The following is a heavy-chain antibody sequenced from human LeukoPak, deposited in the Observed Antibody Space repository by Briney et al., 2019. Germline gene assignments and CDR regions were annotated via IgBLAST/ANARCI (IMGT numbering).Heavy chain of an antibody. CDR1: GFTFSILD. CDR2: ISGNGGRT. Sequence: TGGSLRLSCAASGFTFSILDMSWVRQASGKGLEWVSAISGNGGRTYYADSVKGRFTISRDNSKNTLYLQMNSLRAEDTAVYYCAKGGRVYYDRSGYMNYYYYGMDVWGQGTTVTVSS. CDR3: AKGGRVYYDRSGYMNYYYYGMDV. J-gene: IGHJ6*02. D-gene: IGHD3-22*01. V-gene: IGHV3-23*01.